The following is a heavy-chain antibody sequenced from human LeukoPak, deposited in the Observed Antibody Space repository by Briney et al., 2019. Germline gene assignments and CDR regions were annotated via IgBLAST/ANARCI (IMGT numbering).Heavy chain of an antibody. D-gene: IGHD3-22*01. Sequence: ASVKVSCKASGYTFTGYYMHWVRQAPGQGLEWMGWINPNSGGTNYVQKSQGRVTMTRDTSISTAYMELSRLRSDDTAVYYCARDMDYYDSSGETDYWGQGTLVTVSS. V-gene: IGHV1-2*02. J-gene: IGHJ4*02. CDR3: ARDMDYYDSSGETDY. CDR2: INPNSGGT. CDR1: GYTFTGYY.